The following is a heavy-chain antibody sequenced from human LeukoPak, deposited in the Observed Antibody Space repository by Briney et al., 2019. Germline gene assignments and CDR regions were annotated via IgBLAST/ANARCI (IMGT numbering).Heavy chain of an antibody. CDR3: ARDLAWLELDY. V-gene: IGHV4-59*12. D-gene: IGHD6-19*01. CDR1: GGSISSYY. J-gene: IGHJ4*02. CDR2: IYYSGST. Sequence: PSETLSLTCTVSGGSISSYYWSWIRQPPGKGLEWIGYIYYSGSTNYNPSLKSRVTISVDTSKNQFSLKLSSVTAADTAVYYCARDLAWLELDYWGQGTLVTVSS.